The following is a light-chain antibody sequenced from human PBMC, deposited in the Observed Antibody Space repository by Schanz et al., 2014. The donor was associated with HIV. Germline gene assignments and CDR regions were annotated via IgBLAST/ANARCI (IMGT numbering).Light chain of an antibody. CDR2: EDN. Sequence: QSALTQPASVSGSPGQSITISCTGTSTDVGTYNLVSWYQQRPGAAPKVIIYEDNKRPSGVSPRFSASKSGNSASLKILGLQPEDEADYYCCSYGDMSTPYVFGTGTKLTVL. CDR1: STDVGTYNL. CDR3: CSYGDMSTPYV. V-gene: IGLV2-23*01. J-gene: IGLJ1*01.